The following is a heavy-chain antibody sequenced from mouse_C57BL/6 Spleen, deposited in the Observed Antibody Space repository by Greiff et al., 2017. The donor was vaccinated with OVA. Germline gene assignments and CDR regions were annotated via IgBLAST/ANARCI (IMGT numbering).Heavy chain of an antibody. CDR1: GFTFSSYA. J-gene: IGHJ3*01. CDR2: ISDGGSYT. Sequence: EVKLVESGGGLVKPGGSLKLSCAASGFTFSSYAMSWVRQTPEKRLEWVATISDGGSYTYYPDNVKGRFTISRDNAKNNLYLQMSHLKSEDTAMYYCAREQNVPFAYWGQGTLVTVSA. CDR3: AREQNVPFAY. V-gene: IGHV5-4*01.